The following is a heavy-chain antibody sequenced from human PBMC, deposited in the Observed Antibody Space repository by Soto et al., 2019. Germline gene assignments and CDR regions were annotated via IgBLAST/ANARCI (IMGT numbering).Heavy chain of an antibody. J-gene: IGHJ5*02. CDR3: TREPRYCSSTSCHTP. V-gene: IGHV3-49*03. D-gene: IGHD2-2*01. Sequence: PGGSLRLSCTASGFTFGDYAMSWFRQAPGKGLEWVGFIRSKAYGGTTEYAASVKGRFTISRDDSKSIAYLQMNSLKTEDTAVYYCTREPRYCSSTSCHTPWGQGTLVTVSS. CDR1: GFTFGDYA. CDR2: IRSKAYGGTT.